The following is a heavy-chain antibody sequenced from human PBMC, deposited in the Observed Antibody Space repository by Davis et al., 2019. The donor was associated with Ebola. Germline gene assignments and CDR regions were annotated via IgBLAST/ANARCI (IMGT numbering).Heavy chain of an antibody. J-gene: IGHJ6*03. D-gene: IGHD4-11*01. Sequence: PGGSLRLSCAASGFTFSSYGMHWVRQAPGKGLEWVAVISYDGSNKYYADSVKGRFTISRDNSKNTLYLQMNSLRAEDTAAYYCAKDRGVNYVDYYYMDVWGKGTTVTVSS. CDR1: GFTFSSYG. V-gene: IGHV3-30*18. CDR3: AKDRGVNYVDYYYMDV. CDR2: ISYDGSNK.